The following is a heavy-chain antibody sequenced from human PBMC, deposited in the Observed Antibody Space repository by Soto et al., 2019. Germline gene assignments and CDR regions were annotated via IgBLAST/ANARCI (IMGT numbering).Heavy chain of an antibody. V-gene: IGHV3-33*01. D-gene: IGHD5-12*01. CDR2: IWYDGSNK. J-gene: IGHJ4*02. CDR3: ASDGYSGYDSNQYYFDY. Sequence: GGSLRLSCAASGFTFSSYGMHGVRQAPGKGLEWVAVIWYDGSNKYYADSVKGRFTISRDNSKNTLYLQMNSLRAEDTAVYYCASDGYSGYDSNQYYFDYWGQGT. CDR1: GFTFSSYG.